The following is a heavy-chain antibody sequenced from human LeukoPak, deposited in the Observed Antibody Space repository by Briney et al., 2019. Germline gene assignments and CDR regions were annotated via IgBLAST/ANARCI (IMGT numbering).Heavy chain of an antibody. D-gene: IGHD4-17*01. J-gene: IGHJ4*02. V-gene: IGHV4-4*07. CDR1: GVSISAYY. CDR2: IYPGESIYASENT. Sequence: SETLSLTCSVSGVSISAYYWSWIRQPAGKGLEWIGRIYPGESIYASENTNYNPSLKSRVSMSGDTSKNQVSLKLRSVTTADTAVYYCARDPTTVTTIFDSWGQGTLVTVSS. CDR3: ARDPTTVTTIFDS.